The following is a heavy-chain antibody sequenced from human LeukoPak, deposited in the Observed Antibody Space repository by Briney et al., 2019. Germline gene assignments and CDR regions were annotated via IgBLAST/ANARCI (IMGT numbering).Heavy chain of an antibody. CDR3: ARAGVVTNPNSYWYFDL. J-gene: IGHJ2*01. Sequence: SGPTLVKPSETLSLTCTVSGGSISSSYWSWIRQPPGKGLEWIGYIYYSGSTNYNPSLKSRVTISVDASKNQFSLRLSSVTAADTAVYYCARAGVVTNPNSYWYFDLWGRGTLVTVSS. V-gene: IGHV4-59*01. CDR1: GGSISSSY. CDR2: IYYSGST. D-gene: IGHD3-3*01.